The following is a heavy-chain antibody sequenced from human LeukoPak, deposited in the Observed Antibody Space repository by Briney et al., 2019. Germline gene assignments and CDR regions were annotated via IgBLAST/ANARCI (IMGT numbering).Heavy chain of an antibody. V-gene: IGHV4-39*07. Sequence: PSETLSLTCTVSGGSIRRADYYWAWIRQSPGKGLEWIGSIYHSGSTYYNPSLQSRVTKSVDTSKNQFSLKLSSVTAADTAVYYCARAGSGWYGGRLFEFWGPGALVAVSS. D-gene: IGHD6-13*01. CDR1: GGSIRRADYY. CDR3: ARAGSGWYGGRLFEF. J-gene: IGHJ4*02. CDR2: IYHSGST.